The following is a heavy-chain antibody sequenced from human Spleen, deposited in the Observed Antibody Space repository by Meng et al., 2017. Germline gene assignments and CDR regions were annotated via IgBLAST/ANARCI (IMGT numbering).Heavy chain of an antibody. CDR1: GGSVSSGTHY. V-gene: IGHV4-61*01. CDR2: IYYSGST. Sequence: SETLSLTCTVSGGSVSSGTHYWNWIRQPPGKGLEWIGYIYYSGSTNYNPSLKSRVTISVDTSKNQFSLKLSSVTAADTALYYCARDQIRNYYDPSVVPLPFDIWGQGTMVTVSS. J-gene: IGHJ3*02. D-gene: IGHD3-22*01. CDR3: ARDQIRNYYDPSVVPLPFDI.